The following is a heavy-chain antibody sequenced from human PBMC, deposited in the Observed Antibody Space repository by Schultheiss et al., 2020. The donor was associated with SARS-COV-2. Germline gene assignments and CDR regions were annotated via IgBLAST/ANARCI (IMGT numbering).Heavy chain of an antibody. CDR1: GGSISSSSYY. V-gene: IGHV4-61*05. D-gene: IGHD3-10*01. Sequence: SETLSLTCTVSGGSISSSSYYWGWIRQHPGKGLEWIGYIYTSGSTNYNPSLKSRVTMSVDTSKNQFSLKLSSVTAADTAVYYCARGGHYYGSGSYYNPYYYGMDVWGQGTTVTVSS. CDR3: ARGGHYYGSGSYYNPYYYGMDV. CDR2: IYTSGST. J-gene: IGHJ6*02.